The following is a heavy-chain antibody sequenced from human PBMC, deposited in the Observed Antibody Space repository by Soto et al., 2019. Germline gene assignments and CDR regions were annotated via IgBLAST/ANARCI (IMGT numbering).Heavy chain of an antibody. CDR1: DDFISSYY. Sequence: NPSETLSLTCTVSDDFISSYYWNWIRQPAGKGLEWIGRVSTSGATNYNPSLESRVTMSVDTSKNQFSLKLTSVTAADTAVYFCARADYEILTGSYAMDVWGQGTTVTVSS. CDR3: ARADYEILTGSYAMDV. D-gene: IGHD3-9*01. J-gene: IGHJ6*02. V-gene: IGHV4-4*07. CDR2: VSTSGAT.